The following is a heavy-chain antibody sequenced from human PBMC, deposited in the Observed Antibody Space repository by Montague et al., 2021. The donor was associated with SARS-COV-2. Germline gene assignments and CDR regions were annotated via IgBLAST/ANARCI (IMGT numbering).Heavy chain of an antibody. CDR3: ARGRITMVRGVIIDNLFDY. V-gene: IGHV1-8*01. CDR2: MNPNSGNT. J-gene: IGHJ4*02. D-gene: IGHD3-10*01. CDR1: GYTLTSYD. Sequence: SVKVSYKASGYTLTSYDINWVRQATGQRLKWMGWMNPNSGNTGYAQRFQDRVTMTRNTSISTAYMELSSLRSEDTAVYYCARGRITMVRGVIIDNLFDYWGQGTLVTVSS.